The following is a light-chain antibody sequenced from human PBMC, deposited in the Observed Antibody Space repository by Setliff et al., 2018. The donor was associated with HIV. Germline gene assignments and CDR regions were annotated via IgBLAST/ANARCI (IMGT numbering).Light chain of an antibody. J-gene: IGLJ1*01. CDR2: DVT. CDR1: SSDVGGYNY. V-gene: IGLV2-14*03. CDR3: CAYAGSYTSLYV. Sequence: QSALTQPASVSGSPGQSITISCTGTSSDVGGYNYVSWYQQHPGKAPKLMICDVTNRPSRVSDRFSGSKSGNTASLTISGLQAVDEADYCCCAYAGSYTSLYVFGTGTKVTVL.